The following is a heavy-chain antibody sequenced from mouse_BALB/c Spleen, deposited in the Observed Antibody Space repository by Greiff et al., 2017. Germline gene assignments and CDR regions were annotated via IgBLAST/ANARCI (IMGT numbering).Heavy chain of an antibody. CDR1: GYTFTDYN. CDR2: INPNNGGT. J-gene: IGHJ3*01. V-gene: IGHV1-18*01. D-gene: IGHD1-1*01. Sequence: EVQLQESGPELVKPGASVKIPCKASGYTFTDYNMDWVKQSHGKSLEWIGDINPNNGGTIYNQKFKGKATLTVDKSSSTAYMELRSLTSEDTAVYYCARASSYGGSYGLFAYWGQGTLVTVSA. CDR3: ARASSYGGSYGLFAY.